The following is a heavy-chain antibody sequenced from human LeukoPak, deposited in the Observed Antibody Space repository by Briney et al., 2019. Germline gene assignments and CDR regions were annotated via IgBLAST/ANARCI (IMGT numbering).Heavy chain of an antibody. D-gene: IGHD3-10*01. CDR3: ATGYYGSGSSFDY. CDR2: INAGNGNT. CDR1: GYTFTGYY. J-gene: IGHJ4*02. V-gene: IGHV1-3*01. Sequence: ASVKVSCKASGYTFTGYYMHWVRQAPGQRLEWMGWINAGNGNTKYSQKFQGRVTITRDTSASTAYMELSSLRSEDTAVYYCATGYYGSGSSFDYWGQGTLVTVSS.